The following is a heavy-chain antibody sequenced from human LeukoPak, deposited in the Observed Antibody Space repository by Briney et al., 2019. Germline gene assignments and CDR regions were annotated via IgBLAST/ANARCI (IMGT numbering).Heavy chain of an antibody. CDR3: ARLSVWGSYRPSGGDY. V-gene: IGHV3-20*04. D-gene: IGHD3-16*02. CDR1: GFTFDDYG. J-gene: IGHJ4*02. CDR2: INWNGGST. Sequence: GGSLRLSCAASGFTFDDYGMSWVRQAPGKGLEWVSGINWNGGSTGYADSVKGRFTISRDNAKNSLYLQMNSLRAEDTALYYCARLSVWGSYRPSGGDYWGQGTLVTVSS.